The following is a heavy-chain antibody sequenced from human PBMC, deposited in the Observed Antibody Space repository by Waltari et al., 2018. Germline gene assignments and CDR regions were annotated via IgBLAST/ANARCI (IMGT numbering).Heavy chain of an antibody. D-gene: IGHD4-17*01. CDR1: GFTFSSYW. J-gene: IGHJ4*02. CDR3: AGGYGGY. V-gene: IGHV3-7*04. Sequence: EVQLVESGGGLVQPGGSLRLSCAASGFTFSSYWMSWVRQAPGKGRGGVANIKQDGSGKYYVYAVKGRFTISRDNAKNSLYLQMNSLRAEDTAVYYCAGGYGGYWGQGTLVTVSS. CDR2: IKQDGSGK.